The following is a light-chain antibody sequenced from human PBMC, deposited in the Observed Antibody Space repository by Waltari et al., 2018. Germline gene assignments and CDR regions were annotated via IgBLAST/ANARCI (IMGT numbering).Light chain of an antibody. J-gene: IGKJ1*01. CDR1: QSVSST. CDR2: GAS. V-gene: IGKV3D-15*01. CDR3: LQRSNWPRT. Sequence: EIVMTQSPATLSLSPGERATLPCRASQSVSSTLAWYHQKPGQAPRLLIYGASSRATGIPDRFSGSGSGTDFILTISSLEPEDVGIYYCLQRSNWPRTFGQGTKVEIK.